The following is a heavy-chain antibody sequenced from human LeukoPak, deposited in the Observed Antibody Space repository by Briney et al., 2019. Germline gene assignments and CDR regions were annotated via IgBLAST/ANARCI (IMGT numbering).Heavy chain of an antibody. J-gene: IGHJ4*02. CDR3: ARRGSSWYVDY. CDR1: GVAFSSYW. CDR2: IKQDGSEK. D-gene: IGHD6-13*01. V-gene: IGHV3-7*05. Sequence: PGGALRLSCAASGVAFSSYWMSWGRQAPGKGLEWVANIKQDGSEKYYVDSVKGRFTISRDNAKNSLYLQMNSLRAEDTAVYYCARRGSSWYVDYWGQGTLVTVSS.